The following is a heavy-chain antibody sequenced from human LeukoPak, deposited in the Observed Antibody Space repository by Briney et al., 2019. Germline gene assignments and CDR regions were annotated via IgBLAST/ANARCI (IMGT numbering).Heavy chain of an antibody. Sequence: GGSLRLSCAASGFTLSGYEMNWVRQAPGRGLEWVSYISASGSTIHYADSVKGRFIISRDNAKKSLYLQMNSLRAEDTAVYHCARVRVLAMDIWGQGTTVIVSS. CDR1: GFTLSGYE. V-gene: IGHV3-48*03. CDR3: ARVRVLAMDI. D-gene: IGHD4-17*01. CDR2: ISASGSTI. J-gene: IGHJ6*02.